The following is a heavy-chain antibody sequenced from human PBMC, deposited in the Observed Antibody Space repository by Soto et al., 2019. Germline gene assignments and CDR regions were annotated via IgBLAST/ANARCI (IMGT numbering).Heavy chain of an antibody. CDR2: IYWYDDK. V-gene: IGHV2-5*01. CDR1: GFSLSSTRMA. J-gene: IGHJ4*02. CDR3: AHIVVAGLGYYFDY. D-gene: IGHD6-19*01. Sequence: QITLTESGPTLVKPTQTLTLTCTFSGFSLSSTRMAVGWIRQPPGKALEWLALIYWYDDKRYRPFLKCTLTTTMDTSENQVVLTMSNMDPVDTARYYCAHIVVAGLGYYFDYWGQGTLVTVSS.